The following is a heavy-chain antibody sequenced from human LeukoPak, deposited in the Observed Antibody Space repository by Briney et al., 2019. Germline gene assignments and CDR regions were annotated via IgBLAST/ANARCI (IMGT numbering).Heavy chain of an antibody. J-gene: IGHJ5*02. CDR1: GGSISSYY. Sequence: PSETLSLTCTVSGGSISSYYWSWIRQPPGKGLEWIGYIYYSGSTNYNPSLKSRVTISVDTSKNQFSLKLSSVTAADTAVYYCATTPTLGLRLGELSFNWFDPWGQGTLVTVSS. D-gene: IGHD3-16*02. CDR2: IYYSGST. V-gene: IGHV4-59*08. CDR3: ATTPTLGLRLGELSFNWFDP.